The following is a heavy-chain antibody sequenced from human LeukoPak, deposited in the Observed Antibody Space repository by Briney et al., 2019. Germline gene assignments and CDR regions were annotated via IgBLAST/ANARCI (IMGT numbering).Heavy chain of an antibody. J-gene: IGHJ4*02. CDR1: GGSISSGGYY. V-gene: IGHV4-31*03. Sequence: PSETLSLTCTVSGGSISSGGYYWSWIRQHPGKGLEWIGYIYYSGSTYHNPSLESRVTISVDTSKNQFSLKLSSVTAADTAVYYCARGVNWNSVTLFFDYWGQGTLVTVSS. CDR2: IYYSGST. D-gene: IGHD1-7*01. CDR3: ARGVNWNSVTLFFDY.